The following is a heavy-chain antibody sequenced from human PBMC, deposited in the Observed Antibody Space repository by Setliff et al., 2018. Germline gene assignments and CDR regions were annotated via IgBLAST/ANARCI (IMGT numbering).Heavy chain of an antibody. D-gene: IGHD4-17*01. CDR1: GFTFSSYG. V-gene: IGHV3-30*02. J-gene: IGHJ4*02. Sequence: GGSLRLSCAASGFTFSSYGMHWVRQDPGKGLEWVAFIRYDGSNKYYADSVKGRFTISRENSKNTVYLLINSLRAEDTAVYYCSRGIYGGNSVVDYWGQGTLVTVSS. CDR2: IRYDGSNK. CDR3: SRGIYGGNSVVDY.